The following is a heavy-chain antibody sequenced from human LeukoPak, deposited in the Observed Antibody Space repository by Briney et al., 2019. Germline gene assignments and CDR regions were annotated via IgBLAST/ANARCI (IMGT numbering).Heavy chain of an antibody. CDR3: VKDSPPRYSGSPPAY. CDR2: INKDGGEK. J-gene: IGHJ4*02. V-gene: IGHV3-7*03. CDR1: GFTFSSYW. D-gene: IGHD1-26*01. Sequence: GGSLRLSCAAPGFTFSSYWMSWVCQAPGKGLEWVANINKDGGEKYYVDSVKGRFTISRDNAKNSLYLQMNSLRADDTAVYYCVKDSPPRYSGSPPAYWGQGTLVTVSS.